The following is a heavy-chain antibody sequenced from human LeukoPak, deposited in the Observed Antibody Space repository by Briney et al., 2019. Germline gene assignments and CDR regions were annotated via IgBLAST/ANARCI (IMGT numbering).Heavy chain of an antibody. CDR2: INSDGSST. Sequence: QPGGSLRLSCAASGFTFSSYWMHWVRQAPGKGLVWVSRINSDGSSTSYADSVKGRFTISRDNAKNTLYLQMNSLRAEDTAVYYCARGYSSGRNLDYWGQGTLVTVSS. CDR3: ARGYSSGRNLDY. J-gene: IGHJ4*02. D-gene: IGHD6-19*01. CDR1: GFTFSSYW. V-gene: IGHV3-74*01.